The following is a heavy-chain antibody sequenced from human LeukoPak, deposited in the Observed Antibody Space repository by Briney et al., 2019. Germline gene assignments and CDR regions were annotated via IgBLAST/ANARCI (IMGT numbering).Heavy chain of an antibody. CDR1: GYTFTRYG. D-gene: IGHD2-21*02. V-gene: IGHV1-18*04. J-gene: IGHJ4*02. CDR2: ISGLNGNI. CDR3: ARGGGRDSGRENDY. Sequence: ASVKVSCKASGYTFTRYGISWVRQAPGQGLEWVGWISGLNGNIYYEHEFRGRVTMTTDTSTSTVYMELRSLTSDDTAVYYCARGGGRDSGRENDYWGQGTLVTVTS.